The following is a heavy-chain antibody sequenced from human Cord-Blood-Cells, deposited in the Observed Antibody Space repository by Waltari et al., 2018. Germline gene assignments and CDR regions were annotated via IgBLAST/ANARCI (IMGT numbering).Heavy chain of an antibody. D-gene: IGHD6-13*01. CDR3: ARQVQAAGDY. Sequence: EVQLVQSGAEVKKPGESLKISCKGSGYSFTSYWIGWARQMPGKGLEWMVIIDPGDYDTRYSPSFHGQVTSSAEKSISTVYQQWSSLKASDTAMYYCARQVQAAGDYWGQGTLVTVSS. V-gene: IGHV5-51*01. CDR2: IDPGDYDT. CDR1: GYSFTSYW. J-gene: IGHJ4*02.